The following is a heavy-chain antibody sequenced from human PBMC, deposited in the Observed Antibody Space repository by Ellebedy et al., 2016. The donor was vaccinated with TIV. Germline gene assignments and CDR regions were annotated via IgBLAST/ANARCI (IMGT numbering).Heavy chain of an antibody. D-gene: IGHD2-2*01. V-gene: IGHV3-48*04. J-gene: IGHJ4*02. Sequence: GESLKISXAASGFIFSHYGMNWVRQAPGKGLEWVSYIRGTGGTTYYAGSVKGRFTISRDNAVNSLYLEVNSLRAEDTAVYYCARDRSDYCSGTGCSHFDLWGQGTLVTVSS. CDR3: ARDRSDYCSGTGCSHFDL. CDR2: IRGTGGTT. CDR1: GFIFSHYG.